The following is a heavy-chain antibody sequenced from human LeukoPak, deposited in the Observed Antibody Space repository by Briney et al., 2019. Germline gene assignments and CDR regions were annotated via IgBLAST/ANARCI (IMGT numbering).Heavy chain of an antibody. CDR1: GFTFSSYA. D-gene: IGHD2-2*01. V-gene: IGHV3-30*01. J-gene: IGHJ4*02. CDR2: ISYDGSNK. Sequence: LSGRSLRLSCAASGFTFSSYAMRWVRQAPGKGLEWVAVISYDGSNKYYADSVKGRFTISRDNSKNTLYLQMNSLRAEDTAVYYCARDPTYCSSTSCYPDYWGQGTLVTVSS. CDR3: ARDPTYCSSTSCYPDY.